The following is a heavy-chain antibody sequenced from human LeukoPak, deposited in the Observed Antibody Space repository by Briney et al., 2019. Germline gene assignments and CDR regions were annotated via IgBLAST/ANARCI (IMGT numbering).Heavy chain of an antibody. CDR2: IYYSGNT. CDR3: ARDPVDQPYWFFDL. Sequence: SETLSLTCSVSGGSISTYYWSWIRQPPGKGLEWIGYIYYSGNTNYNPSLKRRVTISIDTSKKQFSLKLSSVTAADTAVYYCARDPVDQPYWFFDLWGRGTLVTVSS. V-gene: IGHV4-59*01. D-gene: IGHD2-2*01. CDR1: GGSISTYY. J-gene: IGHJ2*01.